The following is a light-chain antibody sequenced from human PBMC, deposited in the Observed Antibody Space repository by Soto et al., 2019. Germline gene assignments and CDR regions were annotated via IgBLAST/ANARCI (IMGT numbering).Light chain of an antibody. V-gene: IGKV3-15*01. CDR1: QSVGGD. Sequence: EIVMTQSPVTLSVSPGERATLSCRASQSVGGDLAWYQQIPGQAPRLLIYGAVTRATGVAARFSGGGSGTEFTLTVDSLQSEDLAIYYCQQYYAWPMTFGQGTKLEI. CDR2: GAV. CDR3: QQYYAWPMT. J-gene: IGKJ2*01.